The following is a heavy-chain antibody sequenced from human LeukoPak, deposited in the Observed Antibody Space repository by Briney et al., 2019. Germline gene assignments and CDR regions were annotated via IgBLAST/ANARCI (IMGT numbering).Heavy chain of an antibody. J-gene: IGHJ4*02. V-gene: IGHV3-23*01. Sequence: GGSLRLSCAASGFTFSSYGMSWVRQAPGKGLEWVSGIRVGGEIYYADSVKGRFTISRDNSENTLYLQMSGLRAEDTAVYHCAKGTGDTGYYFDYWGQGTLVTVSS. CDR1: GFTFSSYG. CDR3: AKGTGDTGYYFDY. D-gene: IGHD7-27*01. CDR2: IRVGGEI.